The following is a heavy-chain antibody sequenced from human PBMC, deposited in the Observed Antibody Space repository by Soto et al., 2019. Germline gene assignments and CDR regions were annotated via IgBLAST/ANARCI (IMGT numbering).Heavy chain of an antibody. J-gene: IGHJ6*02. V-gene: IGHV1-69*01. CDR2: IIPVFGRV. Sequence: QVQLVQSGPEVNKTGTSVKVACQASGGTFSSRAIRWVRQAPGQGLEWMGGIIPVFGRVNYAEKFQDRVTITSDESTGTVYMELSSLRAEDTALYYCANSRGGTFLGYHGMDIWGQGTTVSVSS. CDR1: GGTFSSRA. D-gene: IGHD3-16*01. CDR3: ANSRGGTFLGYHGMDI.